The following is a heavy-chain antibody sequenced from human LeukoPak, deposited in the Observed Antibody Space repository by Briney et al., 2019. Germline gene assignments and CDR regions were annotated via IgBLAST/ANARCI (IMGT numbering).Heavy chain of an antibody. V-gene: IGHV3-21*01. CDR3: AKLLLDAFDI. D-gene: IGHD3-10*01. CDR1: GFTFSSYW. CDR2: ISSSSSYI. Sequence: GGSLRLSCAASGFTFSSYWMHWVRQAPGKGLEWVSSISSSSSYIYYADSVKGRFTISRDNAKNSLYLQMNSLRAEDTAVYYCAKLLLDAFDIWGQGTMVTVSS. J-gene: IGHJ3*02.